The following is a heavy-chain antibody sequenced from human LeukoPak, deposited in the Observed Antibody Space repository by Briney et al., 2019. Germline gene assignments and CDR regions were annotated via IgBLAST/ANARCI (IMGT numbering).Heavy chain of an antibody. CDR3: AKGLFSAYDKYLDS. V-gene: IGHV3-21*04. J-gene: IGHJ4*02. CDR1: GFAFESFT. Sequence: PGGPLRLSCAGSGFAFESFTMTWVRQAPGKGLEWVSLISATSSDINYAESVRGRFTISRDNAKNSLFLQMDSLRAEDTAIYYCAKGLFSAYDKYLDSWGQGTLVTVSS. D-gene: IGHD5-12*01. CDR2: ISATSSDI.